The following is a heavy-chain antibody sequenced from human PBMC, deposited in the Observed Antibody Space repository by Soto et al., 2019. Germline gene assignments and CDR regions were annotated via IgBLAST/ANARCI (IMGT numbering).Heavy chain of an antibody. Sequence: GASVKVSCKASGGTFSNHAISWVRQAPGQGLEWVGGIIPMFPTADYAQRFQGRVTITADDSTTTVYMELSGLRSEDTAMYYCARDDATSRGVDCYRYFYSCMDVWGHGTMVTVS. CDR1: GGTFSNHA. CDR2: IIPMFPTA. V-gene: IGHV1-69*13. CDR3: ARDDATSRGVDCYRYFYSCMDV. J-gene: IGHJ6*02. D-gene: IGHD2-21*02.